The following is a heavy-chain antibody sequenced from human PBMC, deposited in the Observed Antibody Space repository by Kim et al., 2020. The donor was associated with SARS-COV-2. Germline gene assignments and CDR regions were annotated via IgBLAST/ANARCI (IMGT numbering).Heavy chain of an antibody. CDR2: IFYSGST. J-gene: IGHJ4*02. V-gene: IGHV4-39*01. CDR3: ARHGSWEGSDFDY. D-gene: IGHD3-10*01. Sequence: SETLSLTCAVSGDSITNPNYYWGWIRQPPGKKLEWIGTIFYSGSTYYNPALKSRLTMSVDTSKNHFSVILSSVSAADTALYYCARHGSWEGSDFDYWGQGTLVTVSS. CDR1: GDSITNPNYY.